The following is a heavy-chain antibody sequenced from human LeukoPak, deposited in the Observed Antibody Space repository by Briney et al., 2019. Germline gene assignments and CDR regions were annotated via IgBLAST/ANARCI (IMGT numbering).Heavy chain of an antibody. CDR3: ARQIGVSIDY. CDR1: RFTFSNFD. J-gene: IGHJ4*02. D-gene: IGHD5/OR15-5a*01. CDR2: IRFDGSNE. Sequence: GGSLRLSCAASRFTFSNFDMHWVRQAPGKGLEWVTFIRFDGSNEYYADSVRGRFTISRDNSKNTLYLQMSSLRPEDTAVYYCARQIGVSIDYWDQGNLVTVSS. V-gene: IGHV3-30*02.